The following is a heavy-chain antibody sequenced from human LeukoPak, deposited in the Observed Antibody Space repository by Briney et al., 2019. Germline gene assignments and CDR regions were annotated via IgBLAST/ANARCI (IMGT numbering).Heavy chain of an antibody. CDR2: INPNSGGT. CDR1: GYTFTGYY. D-gene: IGHD6-13*01. Sequence: ASVKVSCKASGYTFTGYYMHWVRQAPGQGLEWMGWINPNSGGTNYAQKFQGRVTMTRDTSISTAYMELSRLRSDDTAVYYCARLTPRIAATGTLYYYYLDVWGKGTTVTVSS. CDR3: ARLTPRIAATGTLYYYYLDV. J-gene: IGHJ6*03. V-gene: IGHV1-2*02.